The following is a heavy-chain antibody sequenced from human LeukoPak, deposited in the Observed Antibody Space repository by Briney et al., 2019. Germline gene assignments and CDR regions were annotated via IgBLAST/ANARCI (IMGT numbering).Heavy chain of an antibody. CDR3: ARSFQSSSTRYPPLGY. V-gene: IGHV3-30-3*01. J-gene: IGHJ4*02. D-gene: IGHD6-13*01. CDR2: ISSDGSKR. CDR1: GFTFSTYT. Sequence: GGSLRLSCAASGFTFSTYTMYWVRQAPGKGLEWVALISSDGSKRYYADSVKARFTISRDNSNNTLFLQMDSLRAEDTAVYYCARSFQSSSTRYPPLGYWGQGTLVTVSS.